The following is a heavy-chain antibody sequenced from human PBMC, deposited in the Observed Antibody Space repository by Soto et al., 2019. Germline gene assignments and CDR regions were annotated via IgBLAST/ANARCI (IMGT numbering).Heavy chain of an antibody. CDR1: GFSFTSYW. CDR2: IYPGDSDT. CDR3: AKHEGYCSSTSCSNFDY. J-gene: IGHJ4*02. V-gene: IGHV5-51*01. D-gene: IGHD2-2*01. Sequence: GESLKISCKGSGFSFTSYWIAWVRQMPGKGLEWMGIIYPGDSDTSYSPSFRGQVTFSADKSINTAYLQWSSLKASDTAMYYCAKHEGYCSSTSCSNFDYWGQGTLVTVSS.